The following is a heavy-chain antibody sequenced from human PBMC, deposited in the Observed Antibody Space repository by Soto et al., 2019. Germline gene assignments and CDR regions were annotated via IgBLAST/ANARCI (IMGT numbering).Heavy chain of an antibody. CDR3: ARQGHYDFWSGYYTGENWFDP. D-gene: IGHD3-3*01. CDR2: IYYSGST. V-gene: IGHV4-39*01. J-gene: IGHJ5*02. CDR1: GGSISSSSYY. Sequence: SETLSLTCTVSGGSISSSSYYWGWIRQPPGKGLEWIGSIYYSGSTYHNPSLKSRVTISVDTSKNQFSLKLSSVTAADTAVYYCARQGHYDFWSGYYTGENWFDPWGQGTLVTVSS.